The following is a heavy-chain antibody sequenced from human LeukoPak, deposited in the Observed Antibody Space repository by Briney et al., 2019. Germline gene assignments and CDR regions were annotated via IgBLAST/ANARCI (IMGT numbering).Heavy chain of an antibody. CDR3: ARHRYDYFDY. CDR2: ISSSGST. D-gene: IGHD3-16*02. Sequence: SETLSLTCNVSGGSITSHPWSWIQQPPGKGLEWIGYISSSGSTNFHPSFKSRVTISADRSKNQISLRMRSVTAADTAVYYCARHRYDYFDYWGQGTLVTVSS. J-gene: IGHJ4*02. CDR1: GGSITSHP. V-gene: IGHV4-59*08.